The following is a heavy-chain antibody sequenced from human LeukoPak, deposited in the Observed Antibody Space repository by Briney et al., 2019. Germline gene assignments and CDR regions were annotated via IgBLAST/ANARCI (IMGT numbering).Heavy chain of an antibody. CDR3: ARDSGYSYGYNY. CDR1: GFTFSSYA. Sequence: GRSLRLSCAASGFTFSSYAMHWVRQAPGKGLEWAAVISYDGSNKYYADSVKGRFTISRDNSKNTLYLQMNSLRAEDTAVYYCARDSGYSYGYNYWGQGTLVTVSS. V-gene: IGHV3-30*04. D-gene: IGHD5-18*01. CDR2: ISYDGSNK. J-gene: IGHJ4*02.